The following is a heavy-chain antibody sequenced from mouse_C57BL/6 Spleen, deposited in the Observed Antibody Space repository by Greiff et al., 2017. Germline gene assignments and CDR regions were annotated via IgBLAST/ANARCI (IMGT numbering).Heavy chain of an antibody. CDR2: ISYDGSN. V-gene: IGHV3-6*01. CDR1: GYSITSGYY. J-gene: IGHJ3*01. Sequence: EVQLVESGPGLVKPSQSLSLTCSVTGYSITSGYYWNWIRQFPGNKLEWMGYISYDGSNNYNPSLKNRISITRDTSKNQFLLKLNSVTTEDTATYYCSREEIYYDYGFAYWGQGTLVTVSA. CDR3: SREEIYYDYGFAY. D-gene: IGHD2-4*01.